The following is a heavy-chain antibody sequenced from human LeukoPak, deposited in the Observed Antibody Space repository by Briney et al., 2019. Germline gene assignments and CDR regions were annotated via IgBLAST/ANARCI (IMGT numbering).Heavy chain of an antibody. CDR2: ISAYNGNT. CDR3: ARMGDFWSGPNAFDY. D-gene: IGHD3-3*01. Sequence: ASVKVSCKAFGYTFTSYGISWVRQAPGQGLEWMGWISAYNGNTNYAQKLQGRVTMTTDTSTSTAYMELRSLRSDDTAVYYCARMGDFWSGPNAFDYWGQGTLVTVSS. V-gene: IGHV1-18*01. J-gene: IGHJ4*02. CDR1: GYTFTSYG.